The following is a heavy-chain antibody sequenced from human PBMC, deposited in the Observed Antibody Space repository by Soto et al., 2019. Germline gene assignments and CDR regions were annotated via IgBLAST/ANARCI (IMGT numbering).Heavy chain of an antibody. CDR1: GGSISSYY. Sequence: SETLSLTCTVSGGSISSYYWSWIRQPPGKGLEWIGYIYYSGSTNYNPSLKSRVTISVDTSKNQFSLKLSSVTAADTAVYYCARQVTYYDSSGYYYYFDYWGQGTLVTVSS. D-gene: IGHD3-22*01. CDR2: IYYSGST. CDR3: ARQVTYYDSSGYYYYFDY. J-gene: IGHJ4*02. V-gene: IGHV4-59*08.